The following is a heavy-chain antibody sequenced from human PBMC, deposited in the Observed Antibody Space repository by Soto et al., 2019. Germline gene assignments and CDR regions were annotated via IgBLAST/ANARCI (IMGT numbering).Heavy chain of an antibody. D-gene: IGHD3-22*01. CDR3: ARNYYDSGGGFDY. CDR1: GFTVSSNY. CDR2: IYSGGST. V-gene: IGHV3-53*01. J-gene: IGHJ4*02. Sequence: EVQLVESGGGLIQPGGSLRLSCVASGFTVSSNYMSWVRQAPGKGLEWVSVIYSGGSTYYADSVKGRFTISRDNSKNTLYLQMNSLRAEDTAVYYCARNYYDSGGGFDYWSQGTLVTVSS.